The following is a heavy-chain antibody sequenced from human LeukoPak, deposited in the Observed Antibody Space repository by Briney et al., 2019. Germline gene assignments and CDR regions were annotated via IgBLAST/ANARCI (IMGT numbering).Heavy chain of an antibody. V-gene: IGHV4-34*01. CDR3: ASTDSYYGSGYRRFYFDY. CDR1: GGSFSGYY. D-gene: IGHD3-10*01. Sequence: SETLSLTCAVYGGSFSGYYWSWIRQPPGKGLEWIGEINHSGSTNYNPSLKSRVTISVDTSKNQFSLKLSSVTAADTAVYYCASTDSYYGSGYRRFYFDYWGQGTLVTVSS. CDR2: INHSGST. J-gene: IGHJ4*02.